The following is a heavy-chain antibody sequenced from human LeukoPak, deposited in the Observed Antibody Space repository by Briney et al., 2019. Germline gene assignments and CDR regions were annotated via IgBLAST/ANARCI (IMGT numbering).Heavy chain of an antibody. V-gene: IGHV4-4*02. J-gene: IGHJ4*02. Sequence: PSGTLSLTCAVSGASISSHAWWTWVRQPPRKGLEYVGEIYHSGSTIYNPSLSGRVTISVDKSNNQFSLKLTSVTAADTAVYYCASRRVLTGEPYWGQGSLVTVSS. CDR2: IYHSGST. CDR1: GASISSHAW. D-gene: IGHD7-27*01. CDR3: ASRRVLTGEPY.